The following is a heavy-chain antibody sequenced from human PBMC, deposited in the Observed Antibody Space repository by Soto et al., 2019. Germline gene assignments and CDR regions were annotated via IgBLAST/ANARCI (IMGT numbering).Heavy chain of an antibody. Sequence: PSETLALTCIVSGGSISGTSYDWGWIRQPPGKGLEWIGSIYYSGITYYNPSLKSRVTISVDTSKNQFSLKLSFVTAADTAVYYCARWSSGYYYSYYWGQGTLVTVSS. V-gene: IGHV4-39*01. CDR3: ARWSSGYYYSYY. CDR1: GGSISGTSYD. CDR2: IYYSGIT. J-gene: IGHJ4*02. D-gene: IGHD5-12*01.